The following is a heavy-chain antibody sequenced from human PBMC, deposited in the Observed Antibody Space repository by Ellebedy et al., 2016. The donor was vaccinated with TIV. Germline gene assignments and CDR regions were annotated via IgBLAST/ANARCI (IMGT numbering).Heavy chain of an antibody. J-gene: IGHJ5*02. CDR1: GYSSGYY. V-gene: IGHV4-38-2*02. D-gene: IGHD2-15*01. CDR3: ARVDIP. CDR2: AHYRGRT. Sequence: SETLSLXCSVSGYSSGYYWGWIRQPPGKGLEWIGSAHYRGRTLYNETLKSRVTISMDTSKNQLSLEVTSVTAADTAMYYCARVDIPWGQGTLVTVSS.